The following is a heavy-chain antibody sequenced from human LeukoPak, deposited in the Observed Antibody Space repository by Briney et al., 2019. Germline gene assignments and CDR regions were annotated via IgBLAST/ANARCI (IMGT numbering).Heavy chain of an antibody. CDR3: ARESSIGQQAFY. Sequence: GGSLRLSCAASGFTFSSYWMHWVRQAPGKGLVWVSRINSDGSSTSYADSVKGRFTISRDNAKNTLYLQMNSLRAEDTAVYYCARESSIGQQAFYWGQGTLVTVSS. V-gene: IGHV3-74*01. CDR2: INSDGSST. CDR1: GFTFSSYW. J-gene: IGHJ4*02. D-gene: IGHD6-13*01.